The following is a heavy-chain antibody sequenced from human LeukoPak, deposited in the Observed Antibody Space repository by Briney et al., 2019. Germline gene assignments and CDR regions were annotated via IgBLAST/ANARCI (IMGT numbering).Heavy chain of an antibody. Sequence: NPGRSLRLSRAASGFTFSSYGMHWVRQAPGKGLEWVSSISSGSSFIYYADSVKGRFTISRDNAKNSLFLQMNSLRAEDTAVYYCARESSGYFYWGQGTLVTVSS. CDR2: ISSGSSFI. CDR1: GFTFSSYG. J-gene: IGHJ4*02. D-gene: IGHD3-22*01. V-gene: IGHV3-21*01. CDR3: ARESSGYFY.